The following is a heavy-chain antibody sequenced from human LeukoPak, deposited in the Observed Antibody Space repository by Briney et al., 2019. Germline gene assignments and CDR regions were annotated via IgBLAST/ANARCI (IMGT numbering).Heavy chain of an antibody. V-gene: IGHV3-48*04. Sequence: GGSLRLSCAASGFTFIRYSMNWVRQAPGKGLEWVSYISRSSSTIHYADSVKGRFTISRDNAKSSLFLQMNSLRAEDTAVYYCARDGGATMVRGVATYDSWGQGTLVTVSS. CDR2: ISRSSSTI. CDR3: ARDGGATMVRGVATYDS. D-gene: IGHD3-10*01. J-gene: IGHJ4*02. CDR1: GFTFIRYS.